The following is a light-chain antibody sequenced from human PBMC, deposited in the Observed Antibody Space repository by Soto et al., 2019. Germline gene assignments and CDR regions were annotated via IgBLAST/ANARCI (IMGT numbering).Light chain of an antibody. J-gene: IGKJ1*01. CDR1: QSISSW. CDR2: KAS. V-gene: IGKV1-5*03. CDR3: QQYKSYSWT. Sequence: DIQMAQSPSTLSASVGDRVTITCGASQSISSWLAWYQQKPGKAPKXXIYKASSLERGVPSRVSGSGSGTEFTLTISSLQPDDFATYYCQQYKSYSWTFGQGTKVDIK.